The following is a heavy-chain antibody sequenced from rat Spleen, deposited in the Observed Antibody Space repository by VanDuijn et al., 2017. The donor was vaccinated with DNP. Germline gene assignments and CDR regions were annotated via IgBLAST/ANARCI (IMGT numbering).Heavy chain of an antibody. CDR3: ARRGLRLGGFDY. CDR2: ISPSGGST. CDR1: GFTFSNYD. D-gene: IGHD1-11*01. V-gene: IGHV5-25*01. Sequence: EVQLVESGGGLVQPGRSLKLSCAASGFTFSNYDMAWVRQAPTKGLEWVASISPSGGSTYYRDSVKGRFTVSRDNAKSSLYLQMDSLRSEDTATYYCARRGLRLGGFDYWGQGVMVTVSS. J-gene: IGHJ2*01.